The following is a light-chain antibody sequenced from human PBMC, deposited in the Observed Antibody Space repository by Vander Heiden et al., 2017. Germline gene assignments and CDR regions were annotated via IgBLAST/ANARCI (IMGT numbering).Light chain of an antibody. CDR3: AAWDDSLNGWV. Sequence: QSVLTQPPSASVTPGQRVTISCSGRSSNIGSNTVNWYQQLPGTAPKLLIYSNNQRPSGVPDRFSGSKSGTSASLAISGLQAEDEADYYCAAWDDSLNGWVFGGGTKLTVL. J-gene: IGLJ3*02. CDR1: SSNIGSNT. CDR2: SNN. V-gene: IGLV1-44*01.